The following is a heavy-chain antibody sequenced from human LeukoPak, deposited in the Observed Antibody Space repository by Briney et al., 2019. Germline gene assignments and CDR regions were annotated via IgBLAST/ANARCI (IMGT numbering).Heavy chain of an antibody. J-gene: IGHJ4*02. D-gene: IGHD4-17*01. CDR2: ISTGGGT. CDR3: ARGGITDYGDYSSFDY. V-gene: IGHV3-66*01. CDR1: GFSVSNYY. Sequence: GGSLRLSCVASGFSVSNYYMSWVRQAPGRGLEWVSVISTGGGTSYTDSVKGRFTFSRDNSKNTLFLQMNSLRAEDTGVYYCARGGITDYGDYSSFDYWGQGTLLTVSS.